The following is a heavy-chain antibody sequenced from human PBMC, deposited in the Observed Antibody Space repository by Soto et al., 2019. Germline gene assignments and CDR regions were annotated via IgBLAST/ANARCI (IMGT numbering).Heavy chain of an antibody. CDR1: GFSFFSYT. J-gene: IGHJ4*02. D-gene: IGHD1-20*01. Sequence: SLRLSCAGAGFSFFSYTMTWVRQAPGKGLEWVSSISSDNKYIYYAGSVKGRFTISRDNAKSSLFLQMNSLRADDTAVYYCTRSPRSITGTPTGGAQNDYWGQGTLVTVSS. CDR3: TRSPRSITGTPTGGAQNDY. V-gene: IGHV3-21*01. CDR2: ISSDNKYI.